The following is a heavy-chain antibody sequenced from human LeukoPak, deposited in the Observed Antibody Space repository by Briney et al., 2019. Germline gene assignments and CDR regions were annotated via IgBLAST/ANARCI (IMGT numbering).Heavy chain of an antibody. V-gene: IGHV1-69*04. CDR2: IIPIFGIA. J-gene: IGHJ4*02. CDR1: GGTFSSYA. D-gene: IGHD6-13*01. Sequence: SVKVSCKASGGTFSSYAISWVRQAPGQGLEWMGRIIPIFGIANYAQKFQGRVTITADKSTSTAYMELSSLRSEDTAVYYCRAAADLNDYWGQGTLVTVSS. CDR3: RAAADLNDY.